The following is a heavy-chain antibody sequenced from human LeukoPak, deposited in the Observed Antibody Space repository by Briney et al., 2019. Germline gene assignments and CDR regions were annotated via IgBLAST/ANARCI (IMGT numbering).Heavy chain of an antibody. J-gene: IGHJ6*02. Sequence: GGSLRLSCVASGFTFRNYGMQWVRQAPGKGLEWVAVIWYDGSKQNYADSMKGRFTISRDNSKSTLYLQMNSLRAEDTAVYYCATVRRGSSGWYADVWGQGTTVTVSS. D-gene: IGHD6-19*01. V-gene: IGHV3-33*01. CDR1: GFTFRNYG. CDR3: ATVRRGSSGWYADV. CDR2: IWYDGSKQ.